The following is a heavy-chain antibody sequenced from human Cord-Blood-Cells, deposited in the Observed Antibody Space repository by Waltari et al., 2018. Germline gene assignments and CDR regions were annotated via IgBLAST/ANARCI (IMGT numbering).Heavy chain of an antibody. J-gene: IGHJ4*02. CDR1: GGSFSGYY. D-gene: IGHD6-6*01. Sequence: VQLQQWGAGLLKPSETLSLTCAVSGGSFSGYYWSWIRQPPGKRLEWIGEIKHSGSTNYNPSLKSPILAAGHTSKNQFSLKLRSVTAADTAVQYCARPDSSSDYSGQGTLVTVSS. CDR2: IKHSGST. CDR3: ARPDSSSDY. V-gene: IGHV4-34*01.